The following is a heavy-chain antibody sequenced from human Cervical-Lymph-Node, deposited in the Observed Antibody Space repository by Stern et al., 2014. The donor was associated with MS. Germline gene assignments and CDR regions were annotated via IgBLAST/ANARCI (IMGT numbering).Heavy chain of an antibody. Sequence: SGPTLVKPTHTLTLTCTFSWFSLTTSGVAVGWIRQPPGKALEWLALIYWDDDKWYSSSLKSRLPITKDNSKNQVVLIVTSMDPVDTATYYCAHRQGVHAPFDFWGQGTLVTVSS. V-gene: IGHV2-5*02. J-gene: IGHJ4*02. D-gene: IGHD3-16*01. CDR3: AHRQGVHAPFDF. CDR2: IYWDDDK. CDR1: WFSLTTSGVA.